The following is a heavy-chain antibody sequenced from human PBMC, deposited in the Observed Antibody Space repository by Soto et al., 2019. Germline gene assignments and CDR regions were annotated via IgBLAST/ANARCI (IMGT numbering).Heavy chain of an antibody. CDR3: ARANYGGNSQFDY. CDR2: INPSGGRT. CDR1: GYTFTSYY. Sequence: QVQLVQSGAEVKKPGASVKVSCKASGYTFTSYYMHWVRQAPGQGLEWLGIINPSGGRTSYAQKFQGRVSMTRDTSTSTVYMELSSLRSEDTAVYYCARANYGGNSQFDYWGKGTLVTVSS. D-gene: IGHD4-17*01. V-gene: IGHV1-46*01. J-gene: IGHJ4*02.